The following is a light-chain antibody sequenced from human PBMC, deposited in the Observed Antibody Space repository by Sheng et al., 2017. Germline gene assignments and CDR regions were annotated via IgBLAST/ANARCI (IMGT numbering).Light chain of an antibody. CDR2: DNR. J-gene: IGLJ3*02. CDR1: NIETKS. V-gene: IGLV3-21*02. Sequence: SYVLTQAPSVSVAPGETAKITCGGNNIETKSVHWYQQKPGQAPVLVLYDNRDRPSGIPERYSGSKSGNTATLTISRVEAGDEADYYCQVWDSSSDHWVFGGGTTLTI. CDR3: QVWDSSSDHWV.